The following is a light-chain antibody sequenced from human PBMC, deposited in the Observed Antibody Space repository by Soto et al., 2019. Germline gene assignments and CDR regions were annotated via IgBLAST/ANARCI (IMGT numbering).Light chain of an antibody. Sequence: DIVMTQSPLSLPVTPGEPASISCRSSQSLLHSNGYKYLDWYLQKPGQSPQLLIYLGSLRASGVPDRFSGSGSGTDFTLKISRVEAEDVGVYYCMKYLQTPWTFGQGTKV. CDR2: LGS. V-gene: IGKV2-28*01. CDR3: MKYLQTPWT. J-gene: IGKJ1*01. CDR1: QSLLHSNGYKY.